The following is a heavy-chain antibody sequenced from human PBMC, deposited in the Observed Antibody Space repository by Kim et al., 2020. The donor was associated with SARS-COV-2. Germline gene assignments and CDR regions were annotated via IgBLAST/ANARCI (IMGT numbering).Heavy chain of an antibody. J-gene: IGHJ5*02. CDR3: TKSDWFDP. CDR2: ISGDGTRT. V-gene: IGHV3-74*01. Sequence: GGSLRLSCAASGFTFDSYWMHWVRQAPGKGLMWVSRISGDGTRTSYADSVRGRFTISRDNAKKTLYLQMNSLRAEDTAVYYCTKSDWFDPWGQGTLVTVS. CDR1: GFTFDSYW.